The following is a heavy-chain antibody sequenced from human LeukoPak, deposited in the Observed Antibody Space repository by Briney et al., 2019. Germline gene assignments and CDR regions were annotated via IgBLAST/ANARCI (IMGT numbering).Heavy chain of an antibody. CDR3: ARPYYYGSGYYAYASDI. Sequence: ESGPTLVNPTQTLTLTCTFSGFSLRTSGVGVGWIRQPPGKALEWLAVIFWDDDKRYSPSLKSRLTITKDTSKNQVVLTMTNMDPVDTATYYCARPYYYGSGYYAYASDIWGQGTMVTVSS. V-gene: IGHV2-5*02. CDR1: GFSLRTSGVG. D-gene: IGHD3-10*01. CDR2: IFWDDDK. J-gene: IGHJ3*02.